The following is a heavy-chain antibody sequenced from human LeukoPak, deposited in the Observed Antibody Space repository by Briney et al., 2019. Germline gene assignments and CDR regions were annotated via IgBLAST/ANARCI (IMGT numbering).Heavy chain of an antibody. CDR1: GNYW. V-gene: IGHV3-74*01. J-gene: IGHJ4*02. Sequence: GGSLRLSCAASGNYWMHWVRQAPGKGLVWVSHINGDGSWTTYADSVKGRFTISKDNAKNTVYLQMNNLRAEDTAIYYCVSFYETYWGRGTLVTVSS. CDR2: INGDGSWT. CDR3: VSFYETY. D-gene: IGHD2-2*01.